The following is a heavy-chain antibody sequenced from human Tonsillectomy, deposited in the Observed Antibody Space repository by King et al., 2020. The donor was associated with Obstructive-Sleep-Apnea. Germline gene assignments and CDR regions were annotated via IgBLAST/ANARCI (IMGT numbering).Heavy chain of an antibody. J-gene: IGHJ4*02. CDR1: GFTSSNYW. D-gene: IGHD3-16*02. CDR2: IKEDGSDK. V-gene: IGHV3-7*01. Sequence: VQLVESGGGLVQPGGSLRLSCAASGFTSSNYWMSWVRQAPGKGLEWVANIKEDGSDKYYVDSVKGRFTISRDNAKNSLYLQINSLRAEDTGVYYCARGSRYTNDYWGQGTLVTVSS. CDR3: ARGSRYTNDY.